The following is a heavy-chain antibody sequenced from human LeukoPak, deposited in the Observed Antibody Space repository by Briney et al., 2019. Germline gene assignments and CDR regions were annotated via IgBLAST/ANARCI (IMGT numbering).Heavy chain of an antibody. CDR2: IIPIFGTA. CDR1: GYTFTGYY. Sequence: GASVKVSCKASGYTFTGYYMHWVRQAPGQGLEWMGGIIPIFGTANYAQKFQGRVTITADKSTSTAYMELSSLRSEDTAVYYCARSTRSVYYYMDVWGKGTTVTVSS. CDR3: ARSTRSVYYYMDV. D-gene: IGHD2-15*01. V-gene: IGHV1-69*06. J-gene: IGHJ6*03.